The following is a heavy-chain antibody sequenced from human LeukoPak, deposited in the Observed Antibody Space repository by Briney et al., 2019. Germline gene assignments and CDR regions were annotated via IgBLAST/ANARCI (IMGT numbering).Heavy chain of an antibody. Sequence: ASVKVSCKASGYTFTSYDINXXRXXPGXXXXXXGWMNPKSANTGXXXKFQGRVXXTRNTSISTAYMEVTSLRSEDTAVYYCARGPPESSSSDYWGQGTLVTVSS. CDR1: GYTFTSYD. J-gene: IGHJ4*02. V-gene: IGHV1-8*01. D-gene: IGHD6-13*01. CDR2: MNPKSANT. CDR3: ARGPPESSSSDY.